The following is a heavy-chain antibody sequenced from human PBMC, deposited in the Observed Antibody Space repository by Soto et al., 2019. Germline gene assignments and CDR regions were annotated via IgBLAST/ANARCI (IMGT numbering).Heavy chain of an antibody. CDR3: ARGGYDSSGYYYYYGMDV. J-gene: IGHJ6*02. V-gene: IGHV3-30-3*01. D-gene: IGHD3-22*01. CDR1: GFTFSSYA. CDR2: ISYDGSNK. Sequence: PGGSLRLSCAASGFTFSSYAMHWVRQAPGKGLGWVAVISYDGSNKYYADSVKGRFTISRDNSKNTLYLQMNSLRAEDTAVYYCARGGYDSSGYYYYYGMDVWGQGTTVTVSS.